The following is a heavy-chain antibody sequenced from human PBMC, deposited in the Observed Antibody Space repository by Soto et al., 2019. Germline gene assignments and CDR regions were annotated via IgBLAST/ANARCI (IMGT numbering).Heavy chain of an antibody. CDR3: ARDRTKGYTYGPRDGMDV. V-gene: IGHV3-30-3*01. Sequence: PGGSLRLSCVASGFTFSRYSLHWVRQAPGKGLEWAAVISSDGTNKYHADSVKGRFTISRDNSKNTLYLQMNSLRAEDTAVYYCARDRTKGYTYGPRDGMDVWGLGTTVTVSS. J-gene: IGHJ6*02. CDR2: ISSDGTNK. D-gene: IGHD5-18*01. CDR1: GFTFSRYS.